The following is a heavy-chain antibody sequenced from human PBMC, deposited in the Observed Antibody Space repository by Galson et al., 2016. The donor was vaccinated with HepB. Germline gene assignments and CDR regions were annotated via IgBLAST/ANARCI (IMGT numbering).Heavy chain of an antibody. V-gene: IGHV3-23*01. J-gene: IGHJ3*02. D-gene: IGHD3-9*01. Sequence: SLRLSCAASGFTFSSYAMSWVRQAPGKGLEWVSTISGGGGNTDYADSVKGRFIISSDNSKNTLYLQMNSLRAEDTAVYYCAKDRSPYYDIVTGYFPDNDAFDIWGQGTMVTVSS. CDR2: ISGGGGNT. CDR3: AKDRSPYYDIVTGYFPDNDAFDI. CDR1: GFTFSSYA.